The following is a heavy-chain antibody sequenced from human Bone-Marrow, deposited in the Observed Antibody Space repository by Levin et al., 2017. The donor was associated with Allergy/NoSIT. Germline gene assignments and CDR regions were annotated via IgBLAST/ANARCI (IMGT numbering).Heavy chain of an antibody. J-gene: IGHJ3*01. D-gene: IGHD2-15*01. Sequence: SETLSLTCGVSGGSINNNHWWSWVRQSPGKGLEWIGEIYHSGSTNYNPSSKSRVTISVDTSKNQFFLQLTSVTAADTAMYYCARDKIEDLIVNAFDLWGHGTMVTVSS. CDR1: GGSINNNHW. V-gene: IGHV4-4*02. CDR2: IYHSGST. CDR3: ARDKIEDLIVNAFDL.